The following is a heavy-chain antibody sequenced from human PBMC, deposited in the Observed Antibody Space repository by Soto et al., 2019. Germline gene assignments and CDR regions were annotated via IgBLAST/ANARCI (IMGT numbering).Heavy chain of an antibody. V-gene: IGHV3-48*02. CDR2: ISSSSSTI. Sequence: EVQLVESGGGLVQPGGSLRLSCAASGFTFSSYSMNWVRQAPGKGLEWVSYISSSSSTIYYADSVKGRFTISRDNAKNSLYLQMNSLRDEDTAVYYCARDPPYCSSTSCYTNYYYYYGMDVW. CDR3: ARDPPYCSSTSCYTNYYYYYGMDV. CDR1: GFTFSSYS. J-gene: IGHJ6*01. D-gene: IGHD2-2*02.